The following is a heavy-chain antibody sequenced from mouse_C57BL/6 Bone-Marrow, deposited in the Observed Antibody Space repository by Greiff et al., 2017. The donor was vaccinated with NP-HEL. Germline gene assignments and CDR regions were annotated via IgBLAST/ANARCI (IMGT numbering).Heavy chain of an antibody. CDR2: IDPNSGGT. V-gene: IGHV1-72*01. CDR1: GYTFTSYW. J-gene: IGHJ2*01. D-gene: IGHD3-1*01. CDR3: ARGGAFRDYFDY. Sequence: VKLMESGAELVKPGASVKLSCKASGYTFTSYWMHWVKQRPGRGLEWIGRIDPNSGGTKYNEKFKSKATLTVDKPSSTAYMQLSSLTSEDSAVYYCARGGAFRDYFDYWGQGTTLTVSS.